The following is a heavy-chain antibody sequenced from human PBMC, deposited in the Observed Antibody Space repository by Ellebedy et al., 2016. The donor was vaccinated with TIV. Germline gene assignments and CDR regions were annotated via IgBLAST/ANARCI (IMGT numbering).Heavy chain of an antibody. CDR3: AKDRTPGDDYWVFDD. CDR1: GFTFSRYA. Sequence: GESLKISCAASGFTFSRYAIGWVRQAPGKGLEWVSGIVGSGAQKYADSVKGRFTISRDNSTGTVDLQMNSLRVEDTAVYFCAKDRTPGDDYWVFDDWGQGTLVTVSS. CDR2: IVGSGA. V-gene: IGHV3-23*01. J-gene: IGHJ4*02. D-gene: IGHD3-16*01.